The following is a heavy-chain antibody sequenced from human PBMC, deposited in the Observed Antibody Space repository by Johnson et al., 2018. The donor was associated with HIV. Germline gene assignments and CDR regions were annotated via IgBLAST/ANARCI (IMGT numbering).Heavy chain of an antibody. CDR1: GFTFSSYA. CDR3: ARGMTTVTNHDAFDI. CDR2: ISYDGSNK. Sequence: QVQLVESGGGVVQPGRSLRLSCAASGFTFSSYAMHWVRQAPGKGLEWVAVISYDGSNKYYADSVKGRFTISRDNSKNTLYLQMNSLRAEDTAVYYCARGMTTVTNHDAFDIWGQ. J-gene: IGHJ3*02. D-gene: IGHD4-17*01. V-gene: IGHV3-30-3*01.